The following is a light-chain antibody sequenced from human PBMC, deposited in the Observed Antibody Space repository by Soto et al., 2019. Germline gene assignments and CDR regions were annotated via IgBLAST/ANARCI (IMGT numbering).Light chain of an antibody. Sequence: EIVMTQSPATLSVSPGERATLSCRASQSVSSNLAWYQQKPGQAPRLLLYGASIRATGIPARFSGSGSGTEFTLTISSLQSEDFAVYYCQQYNNWTLTFGGGTKVEIK. CDR3: QQYNNWTLT. V-gene: IGKV3-15*01. CDR2: GAS. J-gene: IGKJ4*01. CDR1: QSVSSN.